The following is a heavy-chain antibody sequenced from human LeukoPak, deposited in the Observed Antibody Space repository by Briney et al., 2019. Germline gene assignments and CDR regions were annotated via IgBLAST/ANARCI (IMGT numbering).Heavy chain of an antibody. CDR2: ITGSGVST. D-gene: IGHD6-13*01. CDR1: GFTFSNYA. J-gene: IGHJ5*02. V-gene: IGHV3-23*01. Sequence: PGGSLRLSCAASGFTFSNYAMSWVRQAPGKGLEWVSAITGSGVSTYYADSVKGRFTISRDNSKNTLYLQMNSLRAEDTAVYYCAKPAAYSSTWRPFDPWGQGTLVTVSS. CDR3: AKPAAYSSTWRPFDP.